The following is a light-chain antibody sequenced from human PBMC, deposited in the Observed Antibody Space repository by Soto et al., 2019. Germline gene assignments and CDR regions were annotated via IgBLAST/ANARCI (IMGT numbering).Light chain of an antibody. CDR2: AAS. J-gene: IGKJ4*01. CDR1: QGIRRW. CDR3: QQADSVPLT. Sequence: IQMTQSPSSVSASVGDRVTITCRARQGIRRWLDWYQQRPGKAPKLLIYAASNLQSGVPTSFSGSGSGTDFTLTISSRQPEDSATYYCQQADSVPLTFGGGTKVEI. V-gene: IGKV1-12*01.